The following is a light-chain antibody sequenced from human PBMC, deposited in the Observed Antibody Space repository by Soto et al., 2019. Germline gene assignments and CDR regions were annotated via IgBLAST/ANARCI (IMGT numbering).Light chain of an antibody. V-gene: IGKV3-15*01. CDR1: QSVRSN. CDR3: QQYNNWPRT. CDR2: GAS. Sequence: EVVMTQSPATLSVSPGERATLSCRASQSVRSNFAWYQQKPGQAPRLLIHGASTRATGIPARFSGSGSGTEFTLTISSLQSEDSAVYYCQQYNNWPRTFGQGTKVEIK. J-gene: IGKJ1*01.